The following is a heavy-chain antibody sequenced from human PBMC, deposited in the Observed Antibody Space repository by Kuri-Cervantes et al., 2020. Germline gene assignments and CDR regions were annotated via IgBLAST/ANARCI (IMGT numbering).Heavy chain of an antibody. CDR3: ARDRYSSGWSGDYYYYYGMDV. CDR1: GFTVSSNY. V-gene: IGHV3-66*01. Sequence: GGSLRLSCAASGFTVSSNYMSWVRQAPGKGLEWVSVIYSGGSTYYADSVKGRFTISRDNSKNTLYLQMNSLRAEDTAVYYYARDRYSSGWSGDYYYYYGMDVWGQGTTVTGSS. J-gene: IGHJ6*02. CDR2: IYSGGST. D-gene: IGHD6-19*01.